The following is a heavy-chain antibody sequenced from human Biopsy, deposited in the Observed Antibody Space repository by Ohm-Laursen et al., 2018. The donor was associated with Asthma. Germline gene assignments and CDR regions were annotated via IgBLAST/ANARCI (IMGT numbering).Heavy chain of an antibody. J-gene: IGHJ4*02. Sequence: SVKVSCKASGGSFSNFAFSWVRQAPGHGLEWMGTILTKFDITSYAEKFQGRVTITADKSTSTTYMELSRLRSEDTAVYYCARSYDTDSYPVLVLDYWGQGTLITVSS. V-gene: IGHV1-69*04. CDR2: ILTKFDIT. D-gene: IGHD3-22*01. CDR1: GGSFSNFA. CDR3: ARSYDTDSYPVLVLDY.